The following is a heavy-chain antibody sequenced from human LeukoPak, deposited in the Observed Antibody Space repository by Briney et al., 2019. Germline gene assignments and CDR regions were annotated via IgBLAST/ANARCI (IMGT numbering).Heavy chain of an antibody. CDR1: GGSISSGGDY. J-gene: IGHJ6*03. CDR2: IYHSGST. CDR3: ARASDSSSWYNSVWPFMDV. V-gene: IGHV4-30-2*01. D-gene: IGHD6-13*01. Sequence: NPSETLSLTCTVSGGSISSGGDYWSWIRQPPGKGLEWIGYIYHSGSTYYNPSLKSRVTISVDRSKNQFSLKLSSVTAADTAVYYCARASDSSSWYNSVWPFMDVWGKGTTVTVSS.